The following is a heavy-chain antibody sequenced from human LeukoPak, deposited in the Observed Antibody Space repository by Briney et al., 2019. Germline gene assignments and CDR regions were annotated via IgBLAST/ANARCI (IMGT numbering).Heavy chain of an antibody. CDR1: GLTVSSNC. CDR3: ARGGQLAPPDN. D-gene: IGHD6-6*01. J-gene: IGHJ4*02. CDR2: IYSGGST. Sequence: GGSLRLSCAASGLTVSSNCMSWVRQAPGKGLEWVSFIYSGGSTYYTDSVKGRFTISRDNSKNTLYLQMNSLRAEDTAVYYCARGGQLAPPDNWGQGTLVTVSS. V-gene: IGHV3-53*01.